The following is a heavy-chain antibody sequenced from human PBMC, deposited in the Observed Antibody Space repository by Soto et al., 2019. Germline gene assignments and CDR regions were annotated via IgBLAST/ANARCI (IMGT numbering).Heavy chain of an antibody. V-gene: IGHV1-69*01. CDR2: IIPIFGTA. D-gene: IGHD3-10*01. J-gene: IGHJ6*02. Sequence: VKVSCKASGGTFSSYAISWVRQAPGQGLEWMGGIIPIFGTANYAQKFQGRVTITADESTSTAYMELSSLRSEDTAVYYCAREGYYGSFSYGMDVWGQGTTVTVSS. CDR3: AREGYYGSFSYGMDV. CDR1: GGTFSSYA.